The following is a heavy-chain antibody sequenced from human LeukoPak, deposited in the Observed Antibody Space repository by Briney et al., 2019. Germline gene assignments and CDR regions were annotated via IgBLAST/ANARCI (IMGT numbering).Heavy chain of an antibody. D-gene: IGHD5-18*01. CDR3: ARAFRGYSYGSFDY. CDR1: GDSISNYY. CDR2: IYSSGST. Sequence: PSETLSLTCSVSGDSISNYYWSWIRQSPGKGLEWIGYIYSSGSTNYNPSLNSRVTISVDTSKNQFSLKLSSVTAADTAVYYCARAFRGYSYGSFDYWGQGTLVTVSS. V-gene: IGHV4-59*13. J-gene: IGHJ4*02.